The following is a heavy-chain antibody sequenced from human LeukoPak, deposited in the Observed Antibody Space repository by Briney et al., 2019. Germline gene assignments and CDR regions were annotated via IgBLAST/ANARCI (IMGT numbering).Heavy chain of an antibody. D-gene: IGHD2-15*01. CDR2: ISYDGSNK. Sequence: GGSLRLSCAASGFAFSSYGMHWVRQAPGKGLEWVAVISYDGSNKYYADSVKGRFTISRDNSKNTLYLQMNSLRAEDMAVYYCAKDRGYCSSGSCYRITYYYYGMDVWGQGTTVTVSS. CDR3: AKDRGYCSSGSCYRITYYYYGMDV. V-gene: IGHV3-30*18. J-gene: IGHJ6*02. CDR1: GFAFSSYG.